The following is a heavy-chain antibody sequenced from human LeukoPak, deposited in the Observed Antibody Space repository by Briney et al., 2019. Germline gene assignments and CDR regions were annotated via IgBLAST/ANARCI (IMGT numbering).Heavy chain of an antibody. D-gene: IGHD3-3*01. V-gene: IGHV3-23*01. CDR2: ISGSGGST. J-gene: IGHJ4*02. CDR3: RLLHPEHYDFWSGQIDY. Sequence: GGSLRLSCAASGFTFSSYAMSWVRQAPGKGLEWVSAISGSGGSTYYADSVRGRFTISRDNSKNTLYLQMNSLRAEDTAVYYCRLLHPEHYDFWSGQIDYWGQGTLVTVSS. CDR1: GFTFSSYA.